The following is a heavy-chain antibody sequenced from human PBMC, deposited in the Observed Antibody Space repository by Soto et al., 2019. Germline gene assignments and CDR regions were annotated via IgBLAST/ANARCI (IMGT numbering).Heavy chain of an antibody. CDR2: ISYDGSDK. D-gene: IGHD3-16*02. Sequence: QVQLVESGGGVVQPGRSLRLSCAASGFTFNSYGMHWVRQAPGKGLEWVAVISYDGSDKYYADSVKGRFTISRDNSKNVLFXQKNSRRAEDTAVYYCSKDLDGLQGLVDSSFCFDYWGQGTLVTVSS. J-gene: IGHJ4*02. CDR3: SKDLDGLQGLVDSSFCFDY. CDR1: GFTFNSYG. V-gene: IGHV3-30*18.